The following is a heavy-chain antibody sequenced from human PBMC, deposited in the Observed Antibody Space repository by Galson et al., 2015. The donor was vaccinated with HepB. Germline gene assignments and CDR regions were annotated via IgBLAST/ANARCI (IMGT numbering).Heavy chain of an antibody. CDR3: ARGYDSSGSHVDY. J-gene: IGHJ4*02. CDR1: GGTFSSYA. V-gene: IGHV1-69*04. CDR2: IIPILGIA. D-gene: IGHD3-22*01. Sequence: SVKVSCKASGGTFSSYAISWVRQAPGQGLEWMRRIIPILGIANYAQKFQGRVTITADKSTSTAYMELSSLRSEDTAVYYCARGYDSSGSHVDYWAREPWSPSPQ.